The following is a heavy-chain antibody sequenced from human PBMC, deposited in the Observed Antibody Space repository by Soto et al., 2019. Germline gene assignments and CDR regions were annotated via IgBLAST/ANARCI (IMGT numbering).Heavy chain of an antibody. Sequence: ASVKVSCKASGYTFTSYYMHWVRQAPGQGLEWMGIINPSGGSTSYAQKFQGRVTMTRDTSTSTVYMELSSLRSEDTAVYYCARGYCSGGSCYSGNSYMDVWGKGTTVTVSS. D-gene: IGHD2-15*01. V-gene: IGHV1-46*03. J-gene: IGHJ6*03. CDR1: GYTFTSYY. CDR2: INPSGGST. CDR3: ARGYCSGGSCYSGNSYMDV.